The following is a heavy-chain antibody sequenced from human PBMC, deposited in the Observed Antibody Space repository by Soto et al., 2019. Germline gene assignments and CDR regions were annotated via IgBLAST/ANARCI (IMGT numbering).Heavy chain of an antibody. CDR1: GCTFSSYA. CDR2: IIPIFGTA. CDR3: ARDNPGGLYFDY. J-gene: IGHJ4*02. D-gene: IGHD3-10*01. V-gene: IGHV1-69*13. Sequence: SVKVSCKASGCTFSSYAISLLRQAPGQGLEWMGGIIPIFGTANYAQKFQGRVTITADESTSTAYMELSSLRSEDTAVYYCARDNPGGLYFDYWGQGTLVTVSS.